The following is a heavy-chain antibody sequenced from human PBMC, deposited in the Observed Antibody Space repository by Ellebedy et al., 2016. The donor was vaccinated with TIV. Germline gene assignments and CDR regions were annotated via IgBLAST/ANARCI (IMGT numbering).Heavy chain of an antibody. V-gene: IGHV3-23*01. J-gene: IGHJ4*02. D-gene: IGHD6-19*01. Sequence: PGGSLRLSCAASGFTFNNYAMSRVRQAPGKGLEWVSTISHTGTRTYYANSVEGRFIISRDSSKRTLYLQMNSLRAEDTAVYYCTKGRGGGSDSSAPRYYFDSWGLGTLVTVSS. CDR1: GFTFNNYA. CDR3: TKGRGGGSDSSAPRYYFDS. CDR2: ISHTGTRT.